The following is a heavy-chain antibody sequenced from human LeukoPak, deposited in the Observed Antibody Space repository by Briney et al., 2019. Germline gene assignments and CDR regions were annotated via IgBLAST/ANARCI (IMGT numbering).Heavy chain of an antibody. Sequence: PSKTLSLTCTVSSGSISSNTYYWGWIRQPPGKGLDWIGSIYYSGSTHYNPSLKSRVTISVDTSKSQFSLRLSSVTAADTAVYYCTRYTSSSGCLDPWGQGALVTVSS. CDR3: TRYTSSSGCLDP. V-gene: IGHV4-39*01. CDR1: SGSISSNTYY. CDR2: IYYSGST. J-gene: IGHJ5*02. D-gene: IGHD6-6*01.